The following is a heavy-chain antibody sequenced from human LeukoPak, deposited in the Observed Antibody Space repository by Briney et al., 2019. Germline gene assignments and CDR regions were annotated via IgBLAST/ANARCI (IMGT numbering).Heavy chain of an antibody. CDR1: GLTFSTSG. Sequence: PGGSLRLSCTASGLTFSTSGFNWVRQAPGKGLEWVASIGPTGSDRYHADSIKGRFTISRDNANNFLYLQMNSLRAEDTAVYYCASVLVGYYYDSSGTTWGQGTLVTVSS. V-gene: IGHV3-21*06. CDR2: IGPTGSDR. CDR3: ASVLVGYYYDSSGTT. D-gene: IGHD3-22*01. J-gene: IGHJ5*02.